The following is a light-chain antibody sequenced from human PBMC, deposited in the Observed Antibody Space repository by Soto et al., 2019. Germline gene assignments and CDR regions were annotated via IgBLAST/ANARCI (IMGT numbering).Light chain of an antibody. CDR3: ASWDGSLSGHV. CDR2: TNN. J-gene: IGLJ1*01. Sequence: QSVLTQPPSASGTPGQRVTISCSGSSSNIGSNFVYWYQHLPGTAPQLLIFTNNQRPSGVPDRFSGAKSGTSASLVISGLRSDDEAAYYYASWDGSLSGHVFGTGTKVTVL. CDR1: SSNIGSNF. V-gene: IGLV1-47*02.